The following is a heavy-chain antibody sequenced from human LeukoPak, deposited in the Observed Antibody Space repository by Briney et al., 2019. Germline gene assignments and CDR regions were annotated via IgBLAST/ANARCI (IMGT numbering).Heavy chain of an antibody. CDR2: IKQDGSEK. V-gene: IGHV3-7*01. CDR3: ARGPLPNYDFWSGHDY. D-gene: IGHD3-3*01. J-gene: IGHJ4*02. CDR1: GFTFSSYW. Sequence: PGGSLRLSCAASGFTFSSYWMSWVRHAPGEGLEWVANIKQDGSEKYYVDSVKGRFTISRDNAKNSLYLQMNSLRAEDTAVYYCARGPLPNYDFWSGHDYWGQGTLVTVSS.